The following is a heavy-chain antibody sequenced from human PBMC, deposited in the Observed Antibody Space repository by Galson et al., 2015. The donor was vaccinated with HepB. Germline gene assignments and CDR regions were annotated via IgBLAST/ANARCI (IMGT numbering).Heavy chain of an antibody. CDR1: GFSFSNAW. V-gene: IGHV3-15*07. Sequence: SLRLSCAASGFSFSNAWMNWVRQAPGKGLEWVGRIKSKTDGGTTNYAAPVKGRFTISRDDSKNTLYLQMNSLKTEDTAVYYCTTFSRRYYCDSTWGQGTLVTVSS. J-gene: IGHJ5*02. CDR3: TTFSRRYYCDST. D-gene: IGHD3-22*01. CDR2: IKSKTDGGTT.